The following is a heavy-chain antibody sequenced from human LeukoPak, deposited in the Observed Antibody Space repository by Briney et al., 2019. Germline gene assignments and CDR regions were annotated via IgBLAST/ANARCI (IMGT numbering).Heavy chain of an antibody. J-gene: IGHJ6*02. D-gene: IGHD3/OR15-3a*01. CDR3: SREDFNYGMDV. Sequence: HPGGSLRLSCAASGFTFSSYQMNWVSQAPGKGLEWVSYISSSGSTIHYADSVKGRFTISRDNAKNSLNLQMNSLGAEDTAVYYCSREDFNYGMDVWGQGTTVTVSS. CDR2: ISSSGSTI. V-gene: IGHV3-48*03. CDR1: GFTFSSYQ.